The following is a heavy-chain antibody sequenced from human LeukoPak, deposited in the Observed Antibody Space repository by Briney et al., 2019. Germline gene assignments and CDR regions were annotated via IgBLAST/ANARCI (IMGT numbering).Heavy chain of an antibody. CDR1: GFTFSSHG. V-gene: IGHV3-33*01. CDR3: ARDPQHSMDV. Sequence: PGRSLRLPCVGSGFTFSSHGMHWVRQAPGKGLEWVAVIWYDGSHTYYAESVKGRFTISRDDSKNTLYLQMNSLRAEDTGIYYCARDPQHSMDVWGQGTTVTVSS. J-gene: IGHJ6*02. CDR2: IWYDGSHT. D-gene: IGHD5-18*01.